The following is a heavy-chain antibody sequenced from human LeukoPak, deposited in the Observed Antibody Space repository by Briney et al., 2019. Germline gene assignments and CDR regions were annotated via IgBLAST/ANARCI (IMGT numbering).Heavy chain of an antibody. J-gene: IGHJ2*01. Sequence: KPSETLSLTCSGSGASISSRYWSWIRQPAGKGLEWIGRVYTRGSTQYNPSLKGRVIMSIDASRNQFSLRLNSVTAADTAGYYCARAKGRDVVATRERYFDLWGRGILVTVS. CDR2: VYTRGST. V-gene: IGHV4-4*07. D-gene: IGHD2-21*02. CDR3: ARAKGRDVVATRERYFDL. CDR1: GASISSRY.